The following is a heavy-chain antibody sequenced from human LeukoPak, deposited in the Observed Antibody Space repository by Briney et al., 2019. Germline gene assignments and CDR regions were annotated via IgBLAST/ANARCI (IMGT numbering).Heavy chain of an antibody. Sequence: QPGGSLRLSCAASGFTFSSYAMTWVRQAPGKGLEWVSLISSSGVNTYYADSVKGRFTISRDNSKNTLSLQMNSLRDEDTAVYYCAKDVRVGGGGMDVWGQGTPVTVSS. D-gene: IGHD1-26*01. CDR3: AKDVRVGGGGMDV. V-gene: IGHV3-23*01. J-gene: IGHJ6*02. CDR2: ISSSGVNT. CDR1: GFTFSSYA.